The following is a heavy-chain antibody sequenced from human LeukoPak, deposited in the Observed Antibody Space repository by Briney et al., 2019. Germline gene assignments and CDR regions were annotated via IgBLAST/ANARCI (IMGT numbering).Heavy chain of an antibody. D-gene: IGHD3-22*01. Sequence: GGSLRLSCAASGFTFSSHSMNWVRQAPGKGLEWVSSISSSSSYIYYADSVKGRFTISRDNAKNSLYLQMNSLRAEDTAVYYCARGSRGYQDAFDIWGQGTMVTVSS. V-gene: IGHV3-21*01. CDR3: ARGSRGYQDAFDI. CDR1: GFTFSSHS. J-gene: IGHJ3*02. CDR2: ISSSSSYI.